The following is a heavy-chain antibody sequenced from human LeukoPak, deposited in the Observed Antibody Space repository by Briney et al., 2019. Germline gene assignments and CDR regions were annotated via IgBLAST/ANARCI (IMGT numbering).Heavy chain of an antibody. CDR2: IYSGGST. D-gene: IGHD3-22*01. CDR1: GFTVSRNY. J-gene: IGHJ4*02. CDR3: AGTIVGKWAIDY. V-gene: IGHV3-53*01. Sequence: GGSLRLSCAASGFTVSRNYMTWVRQAPGRGLEWVSVIYSGGSTYYADSVKGRFTISRDNSKNTLYLQMNSLRAEDTAVYYCAGTIVGKWAIDYWGQGTLVTVSS.